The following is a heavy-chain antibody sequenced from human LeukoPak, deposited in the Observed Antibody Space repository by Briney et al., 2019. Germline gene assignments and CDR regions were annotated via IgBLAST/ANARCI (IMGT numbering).Heavy chain of an antibody. Sequence: PGGSLRLSCAASGFTFSSYWMSWVRQAPGKGLEWVANIKQDGSEKYYVDSVKGRFTISRDNAKNSLYLQMNSLRAEDTAVYYCARYLRGYSYGPYDYWGQGTLVTVSS. D-gene: IGHD5-18*01. J-gene: IGHJ4*02. CDR3: ARYLRGYSYGPYDY. CDR2: IKQDGSEK. CDR1: GFTFSSYW. V-gene: IGHV3-7*01.